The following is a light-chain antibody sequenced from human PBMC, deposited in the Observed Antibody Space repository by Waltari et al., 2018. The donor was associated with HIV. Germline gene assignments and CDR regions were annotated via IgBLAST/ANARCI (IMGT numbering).Light chain of an antibody. V-gene: IGLV1-40*01. J-gene: IGLJ2*01. Sequence: QSVLTQPPSVSGAPGQRVTISCTGTSSNIGAGYDVHWYQQLPGTAPKHLRYANIQRPSGVPDRVSVSKSATSASLAITGLQAEDEADYFCQSYDNSLSAYVVFGGGTKLTVL. CDR3: QSYDNSLSAYVV. CDR2: ANI. CDR1: SSNIGAGYD.